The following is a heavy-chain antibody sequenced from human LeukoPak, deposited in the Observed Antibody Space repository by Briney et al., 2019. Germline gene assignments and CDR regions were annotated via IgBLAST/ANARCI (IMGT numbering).Heavy chain of an antibody. D-gene: IGHD3-10*01. J-gene: IGHJ5*02. Sequence: GASVKVSCKASGGTFSGYTVIWVRQAPGQGLEWMGGIIPIFNTANYAQEFQGRVTMTADESTRTAYMELTSLRSEDTAVYYCARVFHPINGYGSGSYSFLGSLDPWGQGTLVTVSS. CDR1: GGTFSGYT. V-gene: IGHV1-69*13. CDR3: ARVFHPINGYGSGSYSFLGSLDP. CDR2: IIPIFNTA.